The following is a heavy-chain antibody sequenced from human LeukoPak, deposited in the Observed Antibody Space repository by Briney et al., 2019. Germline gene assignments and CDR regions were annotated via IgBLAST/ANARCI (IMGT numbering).Heavy chain of an antibody. CDR1: GGSISSGSYY. Sequence: SETLSLTCTVSGGSISSGSYYWSWIRQPAGKGLEWIGRIYTSGSTNYNPSLKSRVTISVDTSKNQFSLKLSSVTAADTAVYYCAREVGKSNWFDPWGQGTLVTVSS. CDR3: AREVGKSNWFDP. J-gene: IGHJ5*02. CDR2: IYTSGST. V-gene: IGHV4-61*02. D-gene: IGHD3-10*01.